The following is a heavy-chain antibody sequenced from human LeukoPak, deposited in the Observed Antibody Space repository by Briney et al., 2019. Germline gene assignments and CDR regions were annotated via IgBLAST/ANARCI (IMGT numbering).Heavy chain of an antibody. CDR3: ASSSQYYYGSGSAIFDY. CDR2: IIPIFGTA. D-gene: IGHD3-10*01. Sequence: ASVKVSCKASGGTFTSYAISWVRQAPGQGREWMGGIIPIFGTANYAQKFQGRVTITADKSTSTAYMELSSLRSEDTAVYYCASSSQYYYGSGSAIFDYWGQGTLVTVSS. V-gene: IGHV1-69*06. CDR1: GGTFTSYA. J-gene: IGHJ4*02.